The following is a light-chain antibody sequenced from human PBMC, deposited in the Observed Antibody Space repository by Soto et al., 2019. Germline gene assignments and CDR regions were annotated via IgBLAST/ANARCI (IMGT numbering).Light chain of an antibody. Sequence: DIQMTQSLSSVPASVRDRVTITCRASQGIRNWLAWYQPTAANSPGLLIIAASRMQSGGPSGCSLRVSGTEFTLTIDSLQPEDFATYCCQQSDRFRLSFGGG. CDR3: QQSDRFRLS. J-gene: IGKJ4*02. CDR1: QGIRNW. V-gene: IGKV1D-12*01. CDR2: AAS.